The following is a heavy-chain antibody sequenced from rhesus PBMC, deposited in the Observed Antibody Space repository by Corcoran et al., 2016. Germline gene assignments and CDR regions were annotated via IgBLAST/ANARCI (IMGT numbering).Heavy chain of an antibody. D-gene: IGHD4-23*01. CDR1: GFSLSTSGLG. V-gene: IGHV2S1*01. CDR3: VRIQYISGKNRFDV. J-gene: IGHJ5-1*01. CDR2: IYWDGDM. Sequence: QVTLKESGPALVKPTQTLTLTCTFSGFSLSTSGLGVGWIRQPPGKALEWLASIYWDGDMYDTTSVKSRLTIAKDTSKNPVVLTMTNMDHVDTATYYCVRIQYISGKNRFDVWGAGVLVTVSS.